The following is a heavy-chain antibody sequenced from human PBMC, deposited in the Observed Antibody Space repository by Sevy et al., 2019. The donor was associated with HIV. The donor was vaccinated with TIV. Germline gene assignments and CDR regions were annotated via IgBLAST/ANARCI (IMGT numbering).Heavy chain of an antibody. Sequence: GGLRLSCAASGLSFSNAWMAWVRQAPGKGLEWVGRIRSETGGGTTDFAAFAKGKFTISRDDPKNTLYLQMNSLKTEDTAVYYCAIDHRRDGMIVVPFEKWGLGTLVTVSS. D-gene: IGHD3-22*01. CDR2: IRSETGGGTT. V-gene: IGHV3-15*01. J-gene: IGHJ4*02. CDR1: GLSFSNAW. CDR3: AIDHRRDGMIVVPFEK.